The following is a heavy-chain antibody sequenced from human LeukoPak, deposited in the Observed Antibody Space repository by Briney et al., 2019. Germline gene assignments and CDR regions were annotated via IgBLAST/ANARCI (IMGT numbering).Heavy chain of an antibody. J-gene: IGHJ5*01. CDR2: IKGDGSHT. V-gene: IGHV3-74*01. Sequence: EGSLRLSCAASGFTFSNYWMHWVRQAPGKGLVWVSRIKGDGSHTIYADSVKGRFTISRDNAKNTLYLQMKSLRAEDTAVYYCVRDWDHFDFDSWGLGTLVTVSS. CDR3: VRDWDHFDFDS. CDR1: GFTFSNYW. D-gene: IGHD3-9*01.